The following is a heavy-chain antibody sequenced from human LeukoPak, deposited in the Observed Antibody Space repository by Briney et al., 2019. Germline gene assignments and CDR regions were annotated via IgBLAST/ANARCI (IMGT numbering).Heavy chain of an antibody. D-gene: IGHD6-19*01. CDR1: GGSFSSYY. CDR2: IYYSGST. V-gene: IGHV4-39*01. CDR3: VSIAVAGTYGY. J-gene: IGHJ4*02. Sequence: SETLSLTCAVYGGSFSSYYWGWIRQPPGKGLEWIGSIYYSGSTYYNPSLKSRVTISVDTSKNQFSLKLSSVTAADTAVYYCVSIAVAGTYGYWGQGTLVTVSS.